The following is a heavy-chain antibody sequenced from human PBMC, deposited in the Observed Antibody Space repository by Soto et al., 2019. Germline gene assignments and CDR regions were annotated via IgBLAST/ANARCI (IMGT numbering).Heavy chain of an antibody. Sequence: SDTLSLTCTLSGCSIRSYYWSWIRQPPGKGLEWIGYIYYSGSTNYNPSLKSRVTISVDTSKNQFSLKLSSVTAADTAVYYCARKRYSSGSGWFDPWGQGTLVTVS. CDR3: ARKRYSSGSGWFDP. D-gene: IGHD6-19*01. CDR1: GCSIRSYY. J-gene: IGHJ5*02. V-gene: IGHV4-59*08. CDR2: IYYSGST.